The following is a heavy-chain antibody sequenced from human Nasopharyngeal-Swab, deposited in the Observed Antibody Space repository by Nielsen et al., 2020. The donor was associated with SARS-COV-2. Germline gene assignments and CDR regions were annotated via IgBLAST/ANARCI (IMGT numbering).Heavy chain of an antibody. CDR2: IYSGGST. CDR3: ARDGAYNWNYYYYGMEV. V-gene: IGHV3-53*01. Sequence: VRQMPGKGLERVSVIYSGGSTYYADSVKGRFTISRDNSKNTLYLQMNSLRAEDTAVYYCARDGAYNWNYYYYGMEVWGQGTTVTVSS. J-gene: IGHJ6*02. D-gene: IGHD1-20*01.